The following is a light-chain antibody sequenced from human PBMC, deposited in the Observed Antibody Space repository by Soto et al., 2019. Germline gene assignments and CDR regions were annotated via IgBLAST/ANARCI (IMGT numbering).Light chain of an antibody. J-gene: IGLJ1*01. CDR2: NTH. Sequence: QAVVTQEPSLTVSPGGTVTLTCASSTGAVTSDYYPNWFQQKHGQAPRSLIYNTHNRHSWTPARFSGSLLGNRAALPLSGALPEDEAEYYCLLFSGGAYVFGPGTKLTVL. CDR3: LLFSGGAYV. CDR1: TGAVTSDYY. V-gene: IGLV7-43*01.